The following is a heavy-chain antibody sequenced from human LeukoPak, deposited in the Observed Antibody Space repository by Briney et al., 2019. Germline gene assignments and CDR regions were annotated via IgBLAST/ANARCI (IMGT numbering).Heavy chain of an antibody. V-gene: IGHV5-10-1*01. Sequence: GESLRTSCKGSGYRFTSYWISWVRQMPGKGLEWMGRIDPSDSYTNYSPSFQGHVTISADKSISTAYLQWSSLKASDTAMYYCARHPQLAAAAIDVDYWGQGTLVTVSS. D-gene: IGHD6-13*01. CDR1: GYRFTSYW. CDR2: IDPSDSYT. CDR3: ARHPQLAAAAIDVDY. J-gene: IGHJ4*02.